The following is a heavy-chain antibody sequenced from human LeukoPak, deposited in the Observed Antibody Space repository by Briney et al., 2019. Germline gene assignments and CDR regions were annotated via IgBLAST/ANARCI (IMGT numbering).Heavy chain of an antibody. J-gene: IGHJ4*02. Sequence: GGSLRPACAASGFTFSSYDIHWVRQAPGKGLDWVAFIRYDGSNKYYADSVRGRFTISRDNSKNTLYLQMNSLRAEDTAVYYCARATNYYDSSGYLYYFDYWGQGTLVTVSS. D-gene: IGHD3-22*01. V-gene: IGHV3-30*02. CDR2: IRYDGSNK. CDR3: ARATNYYDSSGYLYYFDY. CDR1: GFTFSSYD.